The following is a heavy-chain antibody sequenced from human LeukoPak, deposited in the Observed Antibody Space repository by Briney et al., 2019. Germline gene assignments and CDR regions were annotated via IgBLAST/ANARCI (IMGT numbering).Heavy chain of an antibody. CDR3: ARADRLHGGPYLIGP. CDR1: GYSFTDYY. D-gene: IGHD2-21*01. Sequence: ASVKVSCKTSGYSFTDYYMHWVRQAPGQGLEWMGWINPDSGGTSAAQKFQGRVTMTRDTSITTVYMEVSWLTSDDTAIYYCARADRLHGGPYLIGPWGQGTLVTVSS. CDR2: INPDSGGT. V-gene: IGHV1-2*02. J-gene: IGHJ5*02.